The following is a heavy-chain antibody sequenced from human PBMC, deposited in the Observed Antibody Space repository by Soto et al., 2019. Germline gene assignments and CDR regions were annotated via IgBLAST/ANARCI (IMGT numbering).Heavy chain of an antibody. Sequence: SETLSLTCTVSGGSIISSSYYWGWIRQPPGKGLEWIGSIYYSGSTYYNPSLKSRVTISVDTSKNQFSLKLSSVTAADTAVYYCARAGASSWQISYYYYGMDVWGQGTTVT. V-gene: IGHV4-39*01. CDR2: IYYSGST. J-gene: IGHJ6*02. CDR3: ARAGASSWQISYYYYGMDV. CDR1: GGSIISSSYY. D-gene: IGHD6-13*01.